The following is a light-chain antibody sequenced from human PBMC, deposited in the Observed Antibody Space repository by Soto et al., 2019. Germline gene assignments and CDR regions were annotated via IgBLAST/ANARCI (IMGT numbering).Light chain of an antibody. V-gene: IGLV2-14*01. CDR2: EVS. Sequence: QSALTQSASVSGSPGQSITISCTGTSSDVGGYNYVSWYQQYPGKAPKLMIYEVSNRPSGVSNRFSGSKSGNTASLNISGLQAEDEADYYCSSYTSISTYVFGTGTKVTVL. J-gene: IGLJ1*01. CDR1: SSDVGGYNY. CDR3: SSYTSISTYV.